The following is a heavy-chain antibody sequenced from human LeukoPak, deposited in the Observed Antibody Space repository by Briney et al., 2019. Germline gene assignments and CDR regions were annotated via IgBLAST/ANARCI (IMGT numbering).Heavy chain of an antibody. V-gene: IGHV3-23*01. CDR2: ISGSGGST. CDR3: AKAGAYGGNSWFDY. CDR1: GFTFSSYG. Sequence: PGGSLRLSCAASGFTFSSYGMSWVRQAPGKGLEWVSAISGSGGSTYYADSVKGRFTISRDNSKNTLYLQMNSLRAEDTAVYHCAKAGAYGGNSWFDYWGQGTLVTVSS. J-gene: IGHJ4*02. D-gene: IGHD4-23*01.